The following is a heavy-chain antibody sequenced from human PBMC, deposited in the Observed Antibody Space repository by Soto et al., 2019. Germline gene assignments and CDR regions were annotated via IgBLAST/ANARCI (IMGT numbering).Heavy chain of an antibody. V-gene: IGHV4-59*08. D-gene: IGHD6-19*01. CDR3: ARRHSRAVAGPDY. Sequence: QLQLQESGPGLVKPSETLSLTCTVCGGSISSYYWSWIRQPPGKGLEWIGYIYYSGSTNYKPAPKSRVTISVDTSKSQFSLKLSSVTAADTAVYYCARRHSRAVAGPDYWCQGTLVTVSS. J-gene: IGHJ4*02. CDR2: IYYSGST. CDR1: GGSISSYY.